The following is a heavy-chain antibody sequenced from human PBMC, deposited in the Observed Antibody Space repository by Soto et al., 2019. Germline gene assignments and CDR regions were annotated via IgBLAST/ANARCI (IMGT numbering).Heavy chain of an antibody. CDR3: ARVGHRGYFSVLTDF. CDR2: IYYSGNT. Sequence: PSETLSLTCTVSGGSISSGGYYWSWIRQHPGKGLEWIGYIYYSGNTYYNPSLKSRLIISADTSRNQFSLSLSSLTAADTAVYYCARVGHRGYFSVLTDFWGQGILVTVSS. CDR1: GGSISSGGYY. V-gene: IGHV4-31*03. D-gene: IGHD3-10*02. J-gene: IGHJ4*02.